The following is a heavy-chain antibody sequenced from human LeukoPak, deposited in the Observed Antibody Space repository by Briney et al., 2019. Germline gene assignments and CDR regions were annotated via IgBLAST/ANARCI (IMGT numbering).Heavy chain of an antibody. D-gene: IGHD5-18*01. V-gene: IGHV4-59*08. CDR3: ARHTRGNCSDGFLP. J-gene: IGHJ5*02. Sequence: SETLSLTCTVSGGSITNFYWSWIRQPPGKGLEWIGYIFYSGSTDYNPSLKSRITISVDTSKKQFSLKVTSVTAADTAVYYCARHTRGNCSDGFLPWAQRTLDTVSS. CDR2: IFYSGST. CDR1: GGSITNFY.